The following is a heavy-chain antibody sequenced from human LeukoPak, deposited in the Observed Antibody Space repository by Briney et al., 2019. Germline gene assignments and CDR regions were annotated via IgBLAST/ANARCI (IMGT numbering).Heavy chain of an antibody. D-gene: IGHD3-10*01. CDR1: GYTFTGYY. J-gene: IGHJ5*02. Sequence: GASVKVSCKASGYTFTGYYMHWVRQAPGQGLEWMGIINPSGGSTSYAQKFQGRVTMTRDTSTSTVYMELSSLRSEDTAVYYCARDGSGSYYNNWFDPWGQGTLVTVSS. CDR3: ARDGSGSYYNNWFDP. V-gene: IGHV1-46*03. CDR2: INPSGGST.